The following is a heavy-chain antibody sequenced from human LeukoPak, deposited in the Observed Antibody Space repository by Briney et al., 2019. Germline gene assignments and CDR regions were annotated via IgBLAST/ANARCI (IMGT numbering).Heavy chain of an antibody. CDR3: ARDSPYYYGSGSATYYMDV. J-gene: IGHJ6*03. CDR2: IYTSGRT. D-gene: IGHD3-10*01. V-gene: IGHV4-61*02. CDR1: GGSISSGCLY. Sequence: SETLSLTYTVSGGSISSGCLYWSWIRQPAGKGLEWIGRIYTSGRTDYNPPLKSRVTISVDTSKNQFSLKLSSVTAADTAVYYCARDSPYYYGSGSATYYMDVWGKGTTVTISS.